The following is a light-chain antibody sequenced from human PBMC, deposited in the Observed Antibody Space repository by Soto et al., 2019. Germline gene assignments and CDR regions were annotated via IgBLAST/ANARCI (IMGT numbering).Light chain of an antibody. Sequence: QSVLTQPASVSGSPGQSITISCTGTSIDVGGYDYVSWYQIHPGKAPKLMVFEVSNRPSGVSYRFSGSKSGNTASLTISGLQAEDEADYFCSSYSLSTAYLFXTGTKVTVL. V-gene: IGLV2-14*01. J-gene: IGLJ1*01. CDR3: SSYSLSTAYL. CDR2: EVS. CDR1: SIDVGGYDY.